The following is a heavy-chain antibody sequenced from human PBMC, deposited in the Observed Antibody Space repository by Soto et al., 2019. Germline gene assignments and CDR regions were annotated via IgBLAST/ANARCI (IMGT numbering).Heavy chain of an antibody. J-gene: IGHJ6*02. CDR1: GGSISSYY. V-gene: IGHV4-59*01. D-gene: IGHD3-22*01. Sequence: PSETLSLTCTVSGGSISSYYWSWIRQPPGKGLEWIGYIYYSGSTNYNPSLKSRVTISVDTSKNQFSLKLSSVTAADAAVYYCARASNYYDSSGYRSYGMDVWGQGTTVTVSS. CDR3: ARASNYYDSSGYRSYGMDV. CDR2: IYYSGST.